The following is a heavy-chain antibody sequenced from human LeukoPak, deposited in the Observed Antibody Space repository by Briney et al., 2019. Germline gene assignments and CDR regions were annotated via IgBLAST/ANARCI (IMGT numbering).Heavy chain of an antibody. J-gene: IGHJ5*01. CDR3: ARSDILSGSYNWFDS. CDR2: INPNSDAT. Sequence: ASVKVSCKASGYIFTAYYLHWVRQAPGQGPEWMGWINPNSDATNYAQRFQGRVTMTGYTAIRTAYMELNSLRSDDTAVYYCARSDILSGSYNWFDSWGQGTLVTVSS. V-gene: IGHV1-2*02. D-gene: IGHD3-9*01. CDR1: GYIFTAYY.